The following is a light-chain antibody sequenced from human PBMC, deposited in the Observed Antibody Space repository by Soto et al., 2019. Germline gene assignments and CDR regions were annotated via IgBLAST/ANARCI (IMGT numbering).Light chain of an antibody. Sequence: QSVLTQPPSTSGTPGQRVTISCSGGTSDIGSNDVYWYQQLPGTAPKLLISSNNLRPSGVPDRFSASKSGTSASLAIGGLRPEDEADYYCAAWDESPVWVFGGGTKLTVL. J-gene: IGLJ3*02. CDR3: AAWDESPVWV. CDR2: SNN. V-gene: IGLV1-47*02. CDR1: TSDIGSND.